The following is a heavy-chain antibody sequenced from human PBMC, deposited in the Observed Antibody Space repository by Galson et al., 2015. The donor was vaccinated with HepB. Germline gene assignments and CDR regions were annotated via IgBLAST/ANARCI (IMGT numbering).Heavy chain of an antibody. J-gene: IGHJ4*02. CDR2: IYWDDDK. Sequence: PALVKPTQTLTLTCTFSGFSLSTSGVGVGWIRQPPGKALEWLALIYWDDDKRYSPSLKSRLTITKDTSKNQVVLTMTNMDPVDTATYYCAHRRGGYSGYDSFDYWGQGTLVTVSS. CDR1: GFSLSTSGVG. D-gene: IGHD5-12*01. CDR3: AHRRGGYSGYDSFDY. V-gene: IGHV2-5*02.